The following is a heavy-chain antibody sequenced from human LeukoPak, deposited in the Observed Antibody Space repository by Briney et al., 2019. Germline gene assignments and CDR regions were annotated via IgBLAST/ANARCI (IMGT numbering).Heavy chain of an antibody. J-gene: IGHJ4*02. Sequence: GGSLRLSCAASGFTFSSYAMSWVRQAPGKGLEWVSAISDSGGSTYYADSVKGRFTISRDNSKNTLYLQMNRLRAEDTAVYYCAKGSGSVVVPAALIDYWGQGALVTVSS. V-gene: IGHV3-23*01. CDR3: AKGSGSVVVPAALIDY. CDR1: GFTFSSYA. D-gene: IGHD2-2*01. CDR2: ISDSGGST.